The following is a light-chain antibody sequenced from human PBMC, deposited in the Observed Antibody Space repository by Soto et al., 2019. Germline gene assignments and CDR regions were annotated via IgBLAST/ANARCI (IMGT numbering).Light chain of an antibody. Sequence: IQVTQSPSSLSASVGDRVTITCRASQDISSYLAWYQQKPGKAPTLLIYAASTLQSGVPPRFSGSGFGTDFTLTISSLQAEDFASYYCQQLRSYPSTFGGGTKV. V-gene: IGKV1-9*01. CDR3: QQLRSYPST. J-gene: IGKJ4*01. CDR2: AAS. CDR1: QDISSY.